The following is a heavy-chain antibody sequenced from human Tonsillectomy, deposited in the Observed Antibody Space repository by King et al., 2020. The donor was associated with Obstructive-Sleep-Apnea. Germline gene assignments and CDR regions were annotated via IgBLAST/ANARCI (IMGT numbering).Heavy chain of an antibody. V-gene: IGHV3-48*04. CDR3: ARDLVPDAFDI. CDR1: GFTFSGYN. D-gene: IGHD6-13*01. Sequence: VQLVESGGGLVQPGGSLRLSCAASGFTFSGYNMNWVRQAPGKGLEWVSYISSSSSTTYYADSVKGRFTISSDNAKNSLYLQMNSLRAEDTAVYYCARDLVPDAFDIWGQGTMVTVSS. J-gene: IGHJ3*02. CDR2: ISSSSSTT.